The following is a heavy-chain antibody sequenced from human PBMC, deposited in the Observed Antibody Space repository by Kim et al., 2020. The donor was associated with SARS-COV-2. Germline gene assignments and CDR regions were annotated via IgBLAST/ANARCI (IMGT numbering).Heavy chain of an antibody. CDR3: ARPRPDSGGNSYFDY. D-gene: IGHD2-21*02. Sequence: ADSVKGRFTISRANAKNTLYLQRNSLRAEDTAVYYCARPRPDSGGNSYFDYWGQGTLVTVSS. J-gene: IGHJ4*02. V-gene: IGHV3-74*01.